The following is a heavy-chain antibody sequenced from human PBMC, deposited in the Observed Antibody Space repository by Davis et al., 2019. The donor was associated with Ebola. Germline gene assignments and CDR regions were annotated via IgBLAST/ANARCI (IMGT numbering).Heavy chain of an antibody. Sequence: MPSETLSLTCVVSGASIASGGYSWSWIRQPPGKGLEWIGYIYHSGSAYYNPSLKGRVTMSVDRSRNQFSLKLTSVAAADTAVYYCARDPVDILTGYINWFDPWGQGTLVTVSS. CDR2: IYHSGSA. CDR1: GASIASGGYS. J-gene: IGHJ5*02. D-gene: IGHD3-9*01. CDR3: ARDPVDILTGYINWFDP. V-gene: IGHV4-30-2*01.